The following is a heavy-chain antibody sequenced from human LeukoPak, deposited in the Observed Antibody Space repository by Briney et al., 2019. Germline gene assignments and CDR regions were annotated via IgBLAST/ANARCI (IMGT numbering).Heavy chain of an antibody. V-gene: IGHV3-21*01. CDR1: GFTFSSYS. J-gene: IGHJ6*04. CDR2: ISSSSSYI. Sequence: GGSLRLSCAASGFTFSSYSVNWVRQAPGKGLECVSSISSSSSYIYYADSVKGRFTISRDNAKNSLYLQMNSLRAEDTAVYYCAREPAGDGVYYYGMDVWGKGTTVTVSS. D-gene: IGHD3-10*01. CDR3: AREPAGDGVYYYGMDV.